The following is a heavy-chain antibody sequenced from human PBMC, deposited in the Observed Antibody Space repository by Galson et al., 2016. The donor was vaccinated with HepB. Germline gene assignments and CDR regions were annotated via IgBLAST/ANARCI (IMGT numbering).Heavy chain of an antibody. J-gene: IGHJ3*01. Sequence: SLRLSCAASGFTFSSHNMNWVRQAPGKGLEWVSHISSSSGTIYYADSVKGRFTISRDNAKNSLYLQMNSLRAEDTAVYYCARVTRGIYSALDVWGQGTMVTVSS. CDR3: ARVTRGIYSALDV. D-gene: IGHD3-3*02. CDR1: GFTFSSHN. CDR2: ISSSSGTI. V-gene: IGHV3-48*04.